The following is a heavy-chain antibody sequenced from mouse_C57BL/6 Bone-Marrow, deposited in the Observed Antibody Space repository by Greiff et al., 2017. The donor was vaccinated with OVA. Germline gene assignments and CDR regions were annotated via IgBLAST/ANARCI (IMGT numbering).Heavy chain of an antibody. CDR1: GFTFSDYG. J-gene: IGHJ1*03. V-gene: IGHV5-17*01. CDR3: ATRGYTWYFDV. Sequence: EVQRVESGGGLVKPGGSLKLSCAASGFTFSDYGMHWVRQAPEKGLEWVAYISSGSSTIYYADTVKGRFTISRDNAKNTLFLQMTSLRSEDTAMYYCATRGYTWYFDVWGTGTTVTVSS. CDR2: ISSGSSTI. D-gene: IGHD2-2*01.